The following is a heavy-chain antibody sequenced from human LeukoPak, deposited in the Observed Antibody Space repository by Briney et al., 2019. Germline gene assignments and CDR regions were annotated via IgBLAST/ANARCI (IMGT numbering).Heavy chain of an antibody. CDR1: GFSFSSHS. CDR3: ARVTFGGFSYGRSDN. V-gene: IGHV3-48*01. CDR2: TDSSSATK. Sequence: GGSLRLSCVASGFSFSSHSMNWARQAPGKGLEWISYTDSSSATKYYADSVKGRFTISRDNVQNSLYLQMNSLRAEDTAVYYCARVTFGGFSYGRSDNWGQGTLVTVSS. J-gene: IGHJ4*02. D-gene: IGHD5-18*01.